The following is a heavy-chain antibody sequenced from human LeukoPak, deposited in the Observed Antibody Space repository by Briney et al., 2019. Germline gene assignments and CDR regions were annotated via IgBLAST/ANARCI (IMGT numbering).Heavy chain of an antibody. CDR2: ISYDGSNK. CDR1: GFTFSSYG. Sequence: GGSLRLSCAASGFTFSSYGMHWVRQAPGKGLEWVAVISYDGSNKYYADSVKGRFTISRDNSKNTLYLQMNSLRAEDTAVYYCARDDHYDYVWGSYRPFDYWGQGTLVTVSS. J-gene: IGHJ4*02. CDR3: ARDDHYDYVWGSYRPFDY. D-gene: IGHD3-16*02. V-gene: IGHV3-30*03.